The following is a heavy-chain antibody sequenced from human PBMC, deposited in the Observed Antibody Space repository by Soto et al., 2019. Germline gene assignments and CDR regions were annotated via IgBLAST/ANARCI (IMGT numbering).Heavy chain of an antibody. Sequence: AASVKVSCKASGYTFISYGISWVRQAPGQGLEWMGWISAYNGNTNYAQKFQGRVTMTTDTSTSTAYMELRSLRSDDTAVYYCARGEPIVTTTSPFDFWGQGTLVTVSS. CDR3: ARGEPIVTTTSPFDF. CDR2: ISAYNGNT. D-gene: IGHD5-12*01. CDR1: GYTFISYG. V-gene: IGHV1-18*01. J-gene: IGHJ4*02.